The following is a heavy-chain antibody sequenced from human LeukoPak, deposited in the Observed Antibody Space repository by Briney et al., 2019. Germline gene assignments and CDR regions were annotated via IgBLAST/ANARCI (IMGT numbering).Heavy chain of an antibody. V-gene: IGHV4-4*07. Sequence: GSLRLSCAASGFTFSSYAMSWIRQPAGKGLEWIGRIYTSGSTNYNPSLKSRVTISVDTSKNQFSLKLSSVTAADTAVYYCARDTGWGLGFDYWGQGTLVTVSS. D-gene: IGHD1-26*01. J-gene: IGHJ4*02. CDR1: GFTFSSYA. CDR2: IYTSGST. CDR3: ARDTGWGLGFDY.